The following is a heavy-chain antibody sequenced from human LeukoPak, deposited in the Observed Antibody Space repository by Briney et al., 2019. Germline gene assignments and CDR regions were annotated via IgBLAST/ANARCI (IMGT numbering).Heavy chain of an antibody. V-gene: IGHV4-39*01. Sequence: SETLSLTCTVSGGSISSSSSYWGWIRQPPGKGLEWIGSIYYSGSTYYNPSLKSRVTISVDTSKNQFSLKLSSVTAADTAVYYCARHGYGYYDSSGYYFGRAFDIWGQGTMVTVSS. CDR2: IYYSGST. J-gene: IGHJ3*02. D-gene: IGHD3-22*01. CDR3: ARHGYGYYDSSGYYFGRAFDI. CDR1: GGSISSSSSY.